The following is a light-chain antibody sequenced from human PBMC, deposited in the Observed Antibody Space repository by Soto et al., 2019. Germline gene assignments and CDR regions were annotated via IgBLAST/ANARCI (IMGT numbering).Light chain of an antibody. J-gene: IGKJ4*01. CDR3: QQYNNWAPLT. CDR2: GAS. Sequence: EIVLTQSPGTLSLSPGERATLSCRASQSVSNNYLAWYQQKPGQAPRLLIYGASSRATGIPDRFSGSGSGTDVSLTISSLEPEDFAVYYCQQYNNWAPLTFGGGTKVDIK. V-gene: IGKV3-20*01. CDR1: QSVSNNY.